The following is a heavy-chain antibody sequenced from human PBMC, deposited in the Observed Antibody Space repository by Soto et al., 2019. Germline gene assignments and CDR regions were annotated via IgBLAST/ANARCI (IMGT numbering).Heavy chain of an antibody. V-gene: IGHV3-23*01. CDR1: GLTFSRYA. CDR2: ISGSGGST. D-gene: IGHD6-19*01. J-gene: IGHJ4*02. CDR3: AQAGWLDPPFDY. Sequence: EVQVLECGGGLVQPGGSLRLSCAASGLTFSRYAMSWVRQAPGKGLEWVAAISGSGGSTYYADSVKGRFTISRDNSKNTLYLQMNSLRAEDTAVYYCAQAGWLDPPFDYWGQGTLVTVSS.